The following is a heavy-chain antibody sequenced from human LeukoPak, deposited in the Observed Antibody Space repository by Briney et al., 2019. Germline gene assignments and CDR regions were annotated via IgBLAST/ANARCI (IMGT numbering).Heavy chain of an antibody. Sequence: SETLSLTCTVSGGSISSYYWRWIRQPAGKGLEWIGRIYTSGSTNYNPSLKSRVTMSVDTSKNQFSLKLSSVTAADTAVYYCAGGPYSGSRTTPEYYYYMDVWGKGTTVTVSS. V-gene: IGHV4-4*07. CDR1: GGSISSYY. D-gene: IGHD1-26*01. CDR3: AGGPYSGSRTTPEYYYYMDV. J-gene: IGHJ6*03. CDR2: IYTSGST.